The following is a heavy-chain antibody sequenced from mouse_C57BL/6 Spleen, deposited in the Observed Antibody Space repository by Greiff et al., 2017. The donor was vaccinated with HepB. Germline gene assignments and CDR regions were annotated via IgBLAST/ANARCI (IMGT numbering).Heavy chain of an antibody. V-gene: IGHV1-26*01. D-gene: IGHD2-2*01. CDR1: GYTFTDYY. Sequence: VQLQQSGPELVKPGASVKISCKASGYTFTDYYMNWVKQSHGKSLEWIGDINPNNGGTSYNQKFKGKATLTVDKSSSTAYMELRSLTSEDSAVYYCARSMVTTEGWFAYWGQGTLVTVSA. CDR3: ARSMVTTEGWFAY. CDR2: INPNNGGT. J-gene: IGHJ3*01.